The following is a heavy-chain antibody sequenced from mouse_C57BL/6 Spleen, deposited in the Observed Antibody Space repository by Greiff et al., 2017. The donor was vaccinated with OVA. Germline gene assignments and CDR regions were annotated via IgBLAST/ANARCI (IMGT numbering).Heavy chain of an antibody. CDR2: IYPGSGNT. D-gene: IGHD1-1*01. J-gene: IGHJ4*01. V-gene: IGHV1-76*01. Sequence: QVQLQQSGAELVRPGASVKLSCKASGYTFTDYYINWVKRRPGQGLEWIARIYPGSGNTYYNEKFKGKATLTAEKSSSTAYMQLSSLTSEDSAVYFCARADYGYAMDYWGQGTSVTVSS. CDR3: ARADYGYAMDY. CDR1: GYTFTDYY.